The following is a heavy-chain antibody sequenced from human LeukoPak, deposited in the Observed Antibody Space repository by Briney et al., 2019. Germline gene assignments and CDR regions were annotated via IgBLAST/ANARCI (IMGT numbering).Heavy chain of an antibody. Sequence: SETLSLTCAVYGGSFSGYYWSWIRQPPGKGLEWIGYIYYSGSTNYNPSLKSRVTISVDTSKNQFSLKLSSVAAADTAVYYCARHDDFWALFDPWGQGTLVTVSS. V-gene: IGHV4-59*13. J-gene: IGHJ5*02. CDR1: GGSFSGYY. D-gene: IGHD3-3*01. CDR3: ARHDDFWALFDP. CDR2: IYYSGST.